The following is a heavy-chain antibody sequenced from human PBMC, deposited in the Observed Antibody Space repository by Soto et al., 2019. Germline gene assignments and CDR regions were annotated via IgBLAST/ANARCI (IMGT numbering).Heavy chain of an antibody. CDR3: ARRGGGSYEDY. J-gene: IGHJ4*02. D-gene: IGHD1-26*01. CDR2: IWYDGSNK. V-gene: IGHV3-33*01. CDR1: GFTFSSFG. Sequence: ESGGGVVQPGRSLRLSCAASGFTFSSFGMHWVRQAPGKGLEWVALIWYDGSNKYYADSVKGRFTISRDNSKNALYLQMNSLRAEDTAVYYCARRGGGSYEDYWGQGTLVTVSS.